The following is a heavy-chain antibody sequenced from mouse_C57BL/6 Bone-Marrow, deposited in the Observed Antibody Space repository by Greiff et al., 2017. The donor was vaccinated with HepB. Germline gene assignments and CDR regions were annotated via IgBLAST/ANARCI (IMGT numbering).Heavy chain of an antibody. V-gene: IGHV1-64*01. D-gene: IGHD1-1*01. Sequence: QVQLQQPGAELVKPGASVKLSCKASGYTFTSYWMHWVKQRPGQGLEWIGMIHPNSGSTNYNEKFKSKATLTVDKSSSTAYMQLSSLTSEDSAVYYCGRSRAYYDGSSSLYWGTGTTLTVSS. CDR1: GYTFTSYW. CDR3: GRSRAYYDGSSSLY. J-gene: IGHJ2*01. CDR2: IHPNSGST.